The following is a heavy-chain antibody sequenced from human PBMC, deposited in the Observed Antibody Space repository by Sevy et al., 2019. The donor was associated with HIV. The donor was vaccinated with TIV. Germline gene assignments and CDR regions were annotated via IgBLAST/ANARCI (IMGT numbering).Heavy chain of an antibody. Sequence: ASVKVPCKASGYTFTSYGTSWVRQAPGQGLEWMGWISAYNGNTNYAQKLQGRVTMTTDTSTSTAYMELRSLRSDDTAVYYCARDLPYGKQLALFDYWGQGTLVTVSS. CDR3: ARDLPYGKQLALFDY. CDR2: ISAYNGNT. D-gene: IGHD6-6*01. J-gene: IGHJ4*02. V-gene: IGHV1-18*01. CDR1: GYTFTSYG.